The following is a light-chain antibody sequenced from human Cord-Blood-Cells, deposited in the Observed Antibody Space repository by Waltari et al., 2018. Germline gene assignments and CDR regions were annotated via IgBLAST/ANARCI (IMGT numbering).Light chain of an antibody. J-gene: IGLJ2*01. CDR1: SSDVGRYNL. Sequence: QSALTQPASVSGSPGQSITISCTGTSSDVGRYNLVSWYQQHPGKAPKPMIYEGSKRPSGVSNRFSCSKSGNTASLTISGLQAEDEADYYCCSYAGSSTVVFGGGTKLTVL. CDR3: CSYAGSSTVV. V-gene: IGLV2-23*01. CDR2: EGS.